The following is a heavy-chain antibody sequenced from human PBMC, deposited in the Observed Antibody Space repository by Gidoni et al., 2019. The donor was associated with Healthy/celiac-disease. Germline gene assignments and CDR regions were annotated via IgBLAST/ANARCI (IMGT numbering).Heavy chain of an antibody. J-gene: IGHJ6*02. Sequence: EVQLVESGGGLVKPGRSLRLSCTASGFTLGDYAMSCLRQDPGKGLEWVGFIRSKAYGGTTEYAASVKDRFTISRDDSKSIAYLQMNSLKTEYTAVYYCTRDDPGYSSSWYPRYYYYGMDVWGQGTTVTVSS. CDR3: TRDDPGYSSSWYPRYYYYGMDV. V-gene: IGHV3-49*05. CDR2: IRSKAYGGTT. D-gene: IGHD6-13*01. CDR1: GFTLGDYA.